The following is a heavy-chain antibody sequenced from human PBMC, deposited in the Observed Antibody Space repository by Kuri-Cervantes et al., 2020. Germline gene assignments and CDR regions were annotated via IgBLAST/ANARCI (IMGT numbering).Heavy chain of an antibody. Sequence: GGSLRLSCAASGFTFSSYWMHWVRQAPGKGLEWVSAISGSGGSTYYADSVKGRFTISRDNSKNTLYLQMNSLRAEDTAVYYCAGLGYCSGGSCEGYFDYWGQGTLVTVSS. D-gene: IGHD2-15*01. CDR3: AGLGYCSGGSCEGYFDY. CDR2: ISGSGGST. V-gene: IGHV3-23*01. CDR1: GFTFSSYW. J-gene: IGHJ4*02.